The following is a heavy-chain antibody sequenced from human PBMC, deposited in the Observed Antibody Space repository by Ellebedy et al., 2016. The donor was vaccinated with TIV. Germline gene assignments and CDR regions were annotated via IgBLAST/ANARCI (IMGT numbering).Heavy chain of an antibody. CDR3: ARGPLYCSSTSCYNYGMDV. J-gene: IGHJ6*02. CDR1: GGSISSSNW. V-gene: IGHV4-4*02. CDR2: INHSGST. Sequence: GSLRLXXAVSGGSISSSNWWSWVRQPPGKGLEWIGEINHSGSTNYNPSLKSRVTISVDTSKNQFSLKLSSVTAADTAVYYCARGPLYCSSTSCYNYGMDVWGQGTTVTVSS. D-gene: IGHD2-2*02.